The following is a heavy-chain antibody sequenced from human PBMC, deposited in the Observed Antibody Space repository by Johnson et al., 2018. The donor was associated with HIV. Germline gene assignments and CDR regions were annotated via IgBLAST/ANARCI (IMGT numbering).Heavy chain of an antibody. J-gene: IGHJ3*02. Sequence: QVQLVESGGGVVQPGRSLRLSCAASGCTLRSYGMHRVRQAPGKGLEWVAVICCDGGHKYHADSVKGRFTISRDNSNNTLYLQMNSLRAEDTAVYYCARDVTAGNDAFDIWGQGTMVTVSS. V-gene: IGHV3-33*01. CDR2: ICCDGGHK. CDR3: ARDVTAGNDAFDI. CDR1: GCTLRSYG. D-gene: IGHD1-1*01.